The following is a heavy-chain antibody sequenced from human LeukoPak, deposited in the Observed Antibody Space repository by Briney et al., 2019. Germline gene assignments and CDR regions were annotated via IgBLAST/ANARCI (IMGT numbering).Heavy chain of an antibody. D-gene: IGHD6-13*01. V-gene: IGHV1-2*02. J-gene: IGHJ5*02. CDR2: INPNSGGT. CDR1: GYTXTGYY. CDR3: AKGDSSSWFWLDP. Sequence: GASVKVSCKASGYTXTGYYMHWVRQAPGQGLEWMGWINPNSGGTNYAQKFQGRVTMTRDTSISTAYMELSRLRSDDTAVYYCAKGDSSSWFWLDPWGQGTLVTVSS.